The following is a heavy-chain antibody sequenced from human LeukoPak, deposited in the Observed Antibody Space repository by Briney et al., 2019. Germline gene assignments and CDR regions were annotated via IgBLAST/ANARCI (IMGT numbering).Heavy chain of an antibody. D-gene: IGHD2-2*01. CDR1: GYTFTSYA. CDR2: INAGNGNR. J-gene: IGHJ4*02. V-gene: IGHV1-3*01. Sequence: ASVKVSCKASGYTFTSYAMHWVRQAPGQRLEWMGWINAGNGNRKYSQKFQGRVTITRDTSASTAYMELSSLRSEDTAVYYCAREGYCSSTSCYYFDYWGQGTLVTVSS. CDR3: AREGYCSSTSCYYFDY.